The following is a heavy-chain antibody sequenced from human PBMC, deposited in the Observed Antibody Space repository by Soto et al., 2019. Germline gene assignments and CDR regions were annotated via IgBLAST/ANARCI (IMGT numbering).Heavy chain of an antibody. CDR2: IYYSGST. D-gene: IGHD6-6*01. CDR3: ARDVSSSSEYFDY. J-gene: IGHJ4*02. Sequence: PSETLSLTCTVSGGSISSGDYYWSWIRQPPGKGLEWIGYIYYSGSTYYNPSLKSRVTISVDTSKNQLSLKLSSVTAADTAVYYCARDVSSSSEYFDYWGQGTLVTVSS. V-gene: IGHV4-30-4*01. CDR1: GGSISSGDYY.